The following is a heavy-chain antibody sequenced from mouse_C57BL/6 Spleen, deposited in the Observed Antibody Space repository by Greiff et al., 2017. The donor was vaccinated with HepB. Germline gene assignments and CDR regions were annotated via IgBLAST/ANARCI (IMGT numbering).Heavy chain of an antibody. V-gene: IGHV1-80*01. CDR2: IYPGDGDT. D-gene: IGHD1-1*01. CDR1: GYAFSSYW. Sequence: VQLQQSGAELVKPGASVKISCKASGYAFSSYWMNWVKQRPGKGLEWIGQIYPGDGDTNYNGKFKGKATLTADKSSSTAYMQLSSLTSEDSAVYFCASHYYGSSYPWYFDVWSTGTTVTVSS. CDR3: ASHYYGSSYPWYFDV. J-gene: IGHJ1*03.